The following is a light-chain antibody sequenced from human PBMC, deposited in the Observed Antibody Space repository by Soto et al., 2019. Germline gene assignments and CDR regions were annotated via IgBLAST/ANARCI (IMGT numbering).Light chain of an antibody. J-gene: IGKJ5*01. Sequence: EIVLTQSPATLSLSPGERATLSWRASQSVSSYLAWYQQKPGQAPRLLIYDASNRATGIPARFSGSGSGTDFTLTISSLEPEDFAVYYCQQRSFGQGTRLEIK. CDR2: DAS. CDR1: QSVSSY. CDR3: QQRS. V-gene: IGKV3-11*01.